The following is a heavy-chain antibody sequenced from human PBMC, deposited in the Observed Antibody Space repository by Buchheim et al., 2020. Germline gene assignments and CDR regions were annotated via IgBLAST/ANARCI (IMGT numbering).Heavy chain of an antibody. CDR3: AREDTYGAFDC. CDR1: GFIFSRFG. CDR2: ISHDGSKK. V-gene: IGHV3-33*05. D-gene: IGHD5-18*01. J-gene: IGHJ4*02. Sequence: QVQLVESGGGVVQPGRSLRLSCAVSGFIFSRFGMNWVRQTPGKGLEWVAFISHDGSKKDYADSVKGRFTISRDNSKNTLYLQMNSLRAEDTAVYFCAREDTYGAFDCWGRGTL.